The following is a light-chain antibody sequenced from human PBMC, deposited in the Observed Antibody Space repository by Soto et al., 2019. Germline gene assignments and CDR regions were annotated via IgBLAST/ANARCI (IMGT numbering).Light chain of an antibody. CDR2: LNSDGSH. Sequence: QLVLTQSPSASASLGASVKLTCTRSSGHSSYAIAWHQQQPEKGHRYLMKLNSDGSHSQGDGIPDRFSGSSSGAERYLTISGLPSEDEADYYCQTWGTGIRVFGGGTKLTVL. CDR3: QTWGTGIRV. CDR1: SGHSSYA. V-gene: IGLV4-69*01. J-gene: IGLJ3*02.